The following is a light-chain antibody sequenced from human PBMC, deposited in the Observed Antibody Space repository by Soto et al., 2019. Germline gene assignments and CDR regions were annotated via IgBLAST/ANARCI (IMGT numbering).Light chain of an antibody. CDR2: EVS. V-gene: IGLV2-14*01. Sequence: QSALTQPASGSGSPGQSITISCTGTSSDVGGYNYVSWYQQHPGKAPKLMIYEVSNRPSGVSNRFSGSKSGNTASLTISGLQAEDEADYYCSSYTSRSTLYVFATGTKVIVL. CDR3: SSYTSRSTLYV. J-gene: IGLJ1*01. CDR1: SSDVGGYNY.